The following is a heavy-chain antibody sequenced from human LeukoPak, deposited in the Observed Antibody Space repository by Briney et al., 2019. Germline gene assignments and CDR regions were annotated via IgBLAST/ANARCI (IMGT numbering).Heavy chain of an antibody. Sequence: GGTLRLSCAASGFTFSSYEMNWVRQAPGKGLEWVSYISSSGSTIYYADSVTGRFTISRDNAKNSLYLQMNSLRAEDTAVYYCARGDTAMVPWYFDLWGRGTLVTVSS. D-gene: IGHD5-18*01. J-gene: IGHJ2*01. CDR2: ISSSGSTI. V-gene: IGHV3-48*03. CDR3: ARGDTAMVPWYFDL. CDR1: GFTFSSYE.